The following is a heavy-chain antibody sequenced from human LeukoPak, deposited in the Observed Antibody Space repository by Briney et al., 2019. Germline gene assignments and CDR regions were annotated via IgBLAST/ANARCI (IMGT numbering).Heavy chain of an antibody. J-gene: IGHJ4*02. Sequence: GGSLRLSCAASGFTFSGCGMHWVRQAPGKGLEWVAFIWYDGRDKYYADSVKGQFTISRDNSKNTLYLQMNSLRAEDTAVYYGAKDPYSYGSYFDYWGQGTLVTVSS. CDR1: GFTFSGCG. V-gene: IGHV3-30*02. CDR3: AKDPYSYGSYFDY. D-gene: IGHD5-18*01. CDR2: IWYDGRDK.